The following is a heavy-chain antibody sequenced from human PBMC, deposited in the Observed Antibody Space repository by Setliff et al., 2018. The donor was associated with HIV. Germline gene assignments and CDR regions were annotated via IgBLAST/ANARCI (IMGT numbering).Heavy chain of an antibody. D-gene: IGHD2-8*01. CDR3: VRDDSNGPNSLDP. CDR1: GFTLRSYG. CDR2: ISDDGSAK. J-gene: IGHJ5*02. V-gene: IGHV3-30*03. Sequence: GGSLRLSCEASGFTLRSYGMHWVRQAPGKGPECVAVISDDGSAKYYGDSVKGRFTISRDNSKDTLYLDLNSLRSEDTAVYYCVRDDSNGPNSLDPWGQGTLVTVSS.